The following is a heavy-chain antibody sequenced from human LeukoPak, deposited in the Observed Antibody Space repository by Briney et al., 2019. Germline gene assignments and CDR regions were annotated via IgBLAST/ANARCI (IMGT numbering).Heavy chain of an antibody. V-gene: IGHV4-61*02. Sequence: PSQTLSLTCTVSGGSISSGSYYGSWIRQPAGKGLEWIGRIYTSGSTNYNPSLKSRVTISVDTSKNQFSLKLSSVTAADTAVYYCAREYYDSFAFDIWGQGTMVTVSS. CDR1: GGSISSGSYY. CDR3: AREYYDSFAFDI. J-gene: IGHJ3*02. CDR2: IYTSGST. D-gene: IGHD3-22*01.